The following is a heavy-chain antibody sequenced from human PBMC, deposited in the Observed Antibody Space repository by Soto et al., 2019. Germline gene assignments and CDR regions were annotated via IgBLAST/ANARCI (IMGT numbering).Heavy chain of an antibody. Sequence: SETLSLTCAVYGGSFSGYYWSWIRQPPGKGLEWIGEINHSGSTNYNPSLKSRVTISVDTSRNQFSLKLSSVTAADTAVYYCARFYGSGSPTDYWGQGTLVTVYS. CDR2: INHSGST. CDR1: GGSFSGYY. J-gene: IGHJ4*02. CDR3: ARFYGSGSPTDY. D-gene: IGHD3-10*01. V-gene: IGHV4-34*01.